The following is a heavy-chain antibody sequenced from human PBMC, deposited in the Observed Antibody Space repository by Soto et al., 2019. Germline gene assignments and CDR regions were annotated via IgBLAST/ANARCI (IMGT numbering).Heavy chain of an antibody. CDR1: GFTFSSYA. D-gene: IGHD5-12*01. CDR2: ITSNGGTK. V-gene: IGHV3-64D*06. Sequence: EVQLVESGGGLVQPGGALRLSCSASGFTFSSYAMPWVRQAPGKGLEYVSAITSNGGTKDYADSVKGRFTISRDNSNNTLYFQMSSLRAEDTAVYYCVKAHGYDFDYWGQGTLVTVSS. J-gene: IGHJ4*02. CDR3: VKAHGYDFDY.